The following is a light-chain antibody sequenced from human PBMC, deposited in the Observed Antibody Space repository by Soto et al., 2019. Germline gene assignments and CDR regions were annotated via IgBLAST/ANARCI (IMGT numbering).Light chain of an antibody. CDR1: QSVLYSSNNKNY. CDR2: WAS. CDR3: QQYYSTLT. V-gene: IGKV4-1*01. J-gene: IGKJ4*01. Sequence: DIVITQSPDALAVSLGERATINCKSSQSVLYSSNNKNYLAWYQQKPGQPPKLLIYWASTRESGVPDRFSGSGSGTDFTLTISSLQAEDVAVYYCQQYYSTLTFGGGTKVDIK.